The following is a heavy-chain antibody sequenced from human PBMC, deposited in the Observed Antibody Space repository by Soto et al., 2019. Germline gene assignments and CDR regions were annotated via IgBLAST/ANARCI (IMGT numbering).Heavy chain of an antibody. CDR3: ATSFGSGWPFDY. D-gene: IGHD6-19*01. Sequence: ASVKVSCKVSGYTLTELSMHWVRQAPGKGLEWMGGFDPEDGETIYAQKYQSRVTMTEDTSTDTAYLELSSLRSEDTAVYYCATSFGSGWPFDYWGQGTLVTVSS. V-gene: IGHV1-24*01. CDR1: GYTLTELS. CDR2: FDPEDGET. J-gene: IGHJ4*02.